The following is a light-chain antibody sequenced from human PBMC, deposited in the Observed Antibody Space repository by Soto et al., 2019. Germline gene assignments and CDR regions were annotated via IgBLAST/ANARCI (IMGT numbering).Light chain of an antibody. CDR2: GAS. V-gene: IGKV3-20*01. J-gene: IGKJ3*01. Sequence: ESVLTQSPGTLSMSPGERATLSCRASQSVSSSYSAWYQQKPGQAPRLLIYGASRRATGIPDRFSGSGSGTDFTLTISRLEPEDFATYYCQQLNSYPLTFGPGTKVDIK. CDR1: QSVSSSY. CDR3: QQLNSYPLT.